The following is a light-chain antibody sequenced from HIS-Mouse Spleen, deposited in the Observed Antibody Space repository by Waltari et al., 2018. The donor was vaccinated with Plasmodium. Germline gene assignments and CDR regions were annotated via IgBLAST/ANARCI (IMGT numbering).Light chain of an antibody. CDR1: NISSSY. J-gene: IGKJ3*01. V-gene: IGKV3-15*01. CDR3: QQYNNWSFT. CDR2: GAS. Sequence: ILTTQSATTLSASPVERTPPCWTSNNISSSYLAWYQQKPGQAPRLLIYGASSRATGIPDRFSGSGSGTEFTLTISRLEPEDFAVYYCQQYNNWSFTFGQGTKVDIK.